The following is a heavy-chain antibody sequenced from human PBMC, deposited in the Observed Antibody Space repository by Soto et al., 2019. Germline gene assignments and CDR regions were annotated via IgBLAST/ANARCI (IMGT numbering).Heavy chain of an antibody. D-gene: IGHD2-15*01. V-gene: IGHV1-3*01. J-gene: IGHJ4*02. CDR1: GYTFTSYA. CDR2: INAGNGNT. Sequence: QVQLVQSGAEVKKPGASVKVSCKASGYTFTSYAMHWVRQAPGQRLEWMGWINAGNGNTKYSQKFQGRVTITRDTSASTTYMNLSSLRSDDTAVYYCARGPGGPDGPGDYWSQGTLVTVSS. CDR3: ARGPGGPDGPGDY.